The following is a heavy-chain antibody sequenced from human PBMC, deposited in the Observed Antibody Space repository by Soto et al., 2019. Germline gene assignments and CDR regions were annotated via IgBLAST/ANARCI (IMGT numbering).Heavy chain of an antibody. CDR2: IIPIFSTT. J-gene: IGHJ3*02. D-gene: IGHD6-13*01. V-gene: IGHV1-69*12. CDR1: GGTFSNHA. Sequence: QVHLVQSGAEVKKPGSSVKVSCKAPGGTFSNHAINWVRQAPGQGLEWMGRIIPIFSTTNYAQKFQGRVTMTADESTITAYLELSSLKQDDTAVYYCAREFAADRTFREDVFDIWGQGTLVTVSS. CDR3: AREFAADRTFREDVFDI.